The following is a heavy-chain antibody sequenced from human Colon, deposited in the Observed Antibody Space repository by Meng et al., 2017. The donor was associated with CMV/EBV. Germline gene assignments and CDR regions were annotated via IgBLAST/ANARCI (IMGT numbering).Heavy chain of an antibody. V-gene: IGHV3-7*01. CDR1: GFTFSSYW. CDR2: IKQDGSET. J-gene: IGHJ4*02. D-gene: IGHD3-16*01. Sequence: GESLKISCAASGFTFSSYWMTWVRQAPGKGLEWVVNIKQDGSETHYVDSVKGRFTVSRDNAKNLVYLQTNNLKAEDTAVYYCTRLGGSKPFDYWGQGTMVTVSS. CDR3: TRLGGSKPFDY.